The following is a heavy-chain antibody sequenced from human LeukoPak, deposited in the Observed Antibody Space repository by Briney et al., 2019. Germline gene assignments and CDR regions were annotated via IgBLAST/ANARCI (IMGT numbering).Heavy chain of an antibody. V-gene: IGHV1-2*02. CDR1: GYTFTGYY. J-gene: IGHJ4*02. CDR2: INPNSGGT. CDR3: ARFTKTLSSGYYSLGH. Sequence: GASVKVSCKASGYTFTGYYMHWVRQAPGQGLEWMGWINPNSGGTNYAQKFQGRVTMTRDTSISTAYMELSRLRSDDTAVYYCARFTKTLSSGYYSLGHWGQGTLVTVSS. D-gene: IGHD3-22*01.